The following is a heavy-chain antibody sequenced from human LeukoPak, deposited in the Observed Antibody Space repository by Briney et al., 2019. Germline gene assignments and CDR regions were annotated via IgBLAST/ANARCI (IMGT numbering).Heavy chain of an antibody. D-gene: IGHD3-3*01. CDR2: INPSGGST. CDR3: ARGPILLRFLDV. V-gene: IGHV1-46*01. J-gene: IGHJ6*02. Sequence: ASVKVSCKASGYTFTSYHMHWVRQAPGQGLEWMGMINPSGGSTTYAQRFHGRLTMTRDTSTSTVYMELSSLRSEDTAVYYCARGPILLRFLDVWGQGTTVTVSS. CDR1: GYTFTSYH.